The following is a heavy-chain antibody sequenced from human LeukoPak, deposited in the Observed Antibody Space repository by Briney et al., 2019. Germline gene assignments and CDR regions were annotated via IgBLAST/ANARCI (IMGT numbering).Heavy chain of an antibody. CDR2: INHSGST. J-gene: IGHJ4*02. D-gene: IGHD4-17*01. Sequence: PSETLSLTCAVYGGSFSGYYWSWIRQPPGKGLEWIGEINHSGSTNYNPSLKSRVTISVDTSKNQFSLKLSSVTAADTAVYYCARGPLGDYEDYWGQGTLVTDSS. V-gene: IGHV4-34*01. CDR1: GGSFSGYY. CDR3: ARGPLGDYEDY.